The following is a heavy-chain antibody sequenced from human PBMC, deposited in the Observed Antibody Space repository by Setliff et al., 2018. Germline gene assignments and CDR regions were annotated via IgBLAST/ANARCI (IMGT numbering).Heavy chain of an antibody. Sequence: PGESLKISCAASGFTFSRYWMSWVRQAPGKGLEWVANIKQDGSEKYYVDSVKGRFTISRDNAKNTLDLQMNSLRAEDSAMYYCTRGTFSDFWSGDYYDYWGQGTLVTVSS. CDR3: TRGTFSDFWSGDYYDY. D-gene: IGHD3-3*01. V-gene: IGHV3-7*01. CDR2: IKQDGSEK. CDR1: GFTFSRYW. J-gene: IGHJ4*02.